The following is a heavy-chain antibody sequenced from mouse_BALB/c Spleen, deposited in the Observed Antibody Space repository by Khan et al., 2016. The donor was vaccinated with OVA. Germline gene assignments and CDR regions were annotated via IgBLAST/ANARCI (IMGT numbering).Heavy chain of an antibody. CDR2: IWGDGNT. CDR1: GFSLTSYG. J-gene: IGHJ4*01. V-gene: IGHV2-3*01. CDR3: AKYRGYYAVDY. Sequence: QVQLQQSGPGLVAPSQSLSITCTVSGFSLTSYGVSWVRQPPGKGLEWLGVIWGDGNTNFHSALRSRLSISKDNSKSQVFLKLNSLQTDDTATYYCAKYRGYYAVDYWGQGTSGTVSS.